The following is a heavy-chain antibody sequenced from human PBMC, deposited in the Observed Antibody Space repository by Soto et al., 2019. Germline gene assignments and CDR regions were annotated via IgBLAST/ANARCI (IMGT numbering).Heavy chain of an antibody. D-gene: IGHD3-9*01. CDR3: ARRPYYDILTGKKYYYYYGMDV. Sequence: PSETLSLTCTVSGGSISSYYWSWIRQPPGKGLEWIGYIYYSGSTNYNPSLKSRVTISVDTSKNQFSLKLSSVTAADTAVYYCARRPYYDILTGKKYYYYYGMDVWGQGTTVTVSS. V-gene: IGHV4-59*01. CDR2: IYYSGST. CDR1: GGSISSYY. J-gene: IGHJ6*02.